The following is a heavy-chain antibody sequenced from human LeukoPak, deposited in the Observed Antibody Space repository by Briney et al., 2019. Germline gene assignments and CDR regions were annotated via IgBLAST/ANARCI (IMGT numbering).Heavy chain of an antibody. V-gene: IGHV1-69*13. CDR2: IIPIFGTA. D-gene: IGHD2-15*01. CDR1: GGTFSSYA. Sequence: GASVKVSCKASGGTFSSYAISWVRQAPGQGLEWMGGIIPIFGTANYAQKFQGRVTITADESTSTAYMELSSLRSEDTAVYYCARASGGYCSGGSCYQNWFDPWGQGTLVTVSS. CDR3: ARASGGYCSGGSCYQNWFDP. J-gene: IGHJ5*02.